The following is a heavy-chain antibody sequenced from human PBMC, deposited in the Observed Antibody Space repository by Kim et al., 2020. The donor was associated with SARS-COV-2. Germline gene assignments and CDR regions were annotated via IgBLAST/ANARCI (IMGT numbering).Heavy chain of an antibody. J-gene: IGHJ6*02. D-gene: IGHD6-25*01. V-gene: IGHV2-5*02. CDR1: GFSFNSHGVG. CDR2: IYWDDDK. Sequence: SGPTLVNPTQTLTLTCTFSGFSFNSHGVGVSWIRQPPGKALEWVGIIYWDDDKKYMPSLKTKVTITNVTSGNQVVITLTNVDPRDTGTYYCEYSRNGHPPRGRDVGGQGTWVTVPS. CDR3: EYSRNGHPPRGRDV.